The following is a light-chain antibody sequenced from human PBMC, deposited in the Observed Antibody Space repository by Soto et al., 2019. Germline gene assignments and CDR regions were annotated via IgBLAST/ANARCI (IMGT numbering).Light chain of an antibody. CDR3: QQYYSYSM. CDR1: QGISSY. Sequence: AIRMTQSPSSITATTGDRVTITCRASQGISSYLAWYQQKPGKAPKLLIYAASTLQSVVPSRFSGSGSGTDFTLTISCLQSEDFAIYYCQQYYSYSMFGQGTKV. CDR2: AAS. V-gene: IGKV1-8*01. J-gene: IGKJ1*01.